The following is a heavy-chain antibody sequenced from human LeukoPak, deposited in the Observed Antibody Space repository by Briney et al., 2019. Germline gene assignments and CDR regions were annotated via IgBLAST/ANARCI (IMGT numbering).Heavy chain of an antibody. CDR3: ARSPRNYDFWSGYPPYYYYMDV. CDR1: GFTFDDYG. D-gene: IGHD3-3*01. J-gene: IGHJ6*03. V-gene: IGHV3-20*04. Sequence: TGGSLRLSCAASGFTFDDYGMSWVRQAPGKGLEWVSGINWNGGSTGYADSVKGRFTISRDNAKNSLYLQMSSLRAEDTALYYCARSPRNYDFWSGYPPYYYYMDVWGKGTTVTVSS. CDR2: INWNGGST.